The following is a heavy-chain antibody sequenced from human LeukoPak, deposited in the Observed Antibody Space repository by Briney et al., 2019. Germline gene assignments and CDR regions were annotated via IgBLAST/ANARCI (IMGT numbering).Heavy chain of an antibody. CDR3: ARQSIVVVPAADY. Sequence: SETLSLTCTVSGGSISSSSYYWGWIRQPPGKGLEWIGSIYYSGSTYYNPSLKSRVTISVDTSKNQFSLKLSSVTAADTAVYYCARQSIVVVPAADYWGQGTLVTVSS. D-gene: IGHD2-2*01. V-gene: IGHV4-39*01. CDR2: IYYSGST. CDR1: GGSISSSSYY. J-gene: IGHJ4*02.